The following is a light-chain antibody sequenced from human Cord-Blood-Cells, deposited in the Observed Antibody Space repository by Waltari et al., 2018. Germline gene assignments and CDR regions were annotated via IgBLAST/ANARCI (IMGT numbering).Light chain of an antibody. Sequence: EIVLMQSPGTLSLSPGERHTLSCRASQSVISSYLAWYQQKPGQAPRLLIYGASSRATGIPDRFSGSGSGTDFTLTISRLEPEDFAVYYCQQYGSSLWTFGQGTKVEIK. CDR3: QQYGSSLWT. CDR1: QSVISSY. V-gene: IGKV3-20*01. CDR2: GAS. J-gene: IGKJ1*01.